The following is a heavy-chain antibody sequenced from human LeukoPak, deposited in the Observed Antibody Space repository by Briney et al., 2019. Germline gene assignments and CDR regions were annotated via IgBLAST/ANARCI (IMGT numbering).Heavy chain of an antibody. Sequence: TPSETLSLTCTVSGGSISSGSYYWSWIRQPAGKGLEWIGRIYTSGSTNYNPSLKSRLTISVDTSKNQFSLKLSSVTAADTAVYYCARSTYYYDSSGLPCVWGQGTLVTVSS. CDR1: GGSISSGSYY. V-gene: IGHV4-61*02. J-gene: IGHJ4*02. CDR3: ARSTYYYDSSGLPCV. D-gene: IGHD3-22*01. CDR2: IYTSGST.